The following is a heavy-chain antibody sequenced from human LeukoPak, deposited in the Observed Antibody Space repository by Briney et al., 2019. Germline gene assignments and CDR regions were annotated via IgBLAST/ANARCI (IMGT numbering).Heavy chain of an antibody. CDR2: ISGSGGST. J-gene: IGHJ5*02. V-gene: IGHV3-23*01. D-gene: IGHD2-2*02. CDR3: ARNIVVVPAAILDWFDP. Sequence: GGSLRLSCAASGFTFSSYAMSWVRQAPGKGLEWVSAISGSGGSTYYADSVKGRFTISRDNSKNTLYLQMNSLRAEDTAVYYCARNIVVVPAAILDWFDPWGRGTLVTVSS. CDR1: GFTFSSYA.